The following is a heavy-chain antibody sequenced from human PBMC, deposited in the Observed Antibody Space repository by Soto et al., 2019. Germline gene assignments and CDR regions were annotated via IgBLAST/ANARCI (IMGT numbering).Heavy chain of an antibody. CDR2: MYFTGST. Sequence: QVQLQESGPGLMKPSETLSLTCTVSDGSISGNYWSWIRQTPGKGLEWIGYMYFTGSTNYNPSLKSRVTMSVDTSKNQFSLKLSSVTAADTAIYDCAKYTAMVADYWGQGTLVTVSS. V-gene: IGHV4-59*01. D-gene: IGHD5-18*01. CDR3: AKYTAMVADY. J-gene: IGHJ4*02. CDR1: DGSISGNY.